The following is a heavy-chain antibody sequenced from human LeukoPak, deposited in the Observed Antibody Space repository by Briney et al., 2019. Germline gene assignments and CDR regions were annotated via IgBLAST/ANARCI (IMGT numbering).Heavy chain of an antibody. V-gene: IGHV4-39*01. D-gene: IGHD6-19*01. CDR3: ASAAGWRDYYFDY. Sequence: NSSETLSLTCTVSGGSISSSSYYWGWLRQPPGKGLEWIGSIYYSGSTYYNPSLKSRVTISVDTSKNQFSLKLSSVTAADTAVYYCASAAGWRDYYFDYWGQGTLVTVSS. J-gene: IGHJ4*02. CDR2: IYYSGST. CDR1: GGSISSSSYY.